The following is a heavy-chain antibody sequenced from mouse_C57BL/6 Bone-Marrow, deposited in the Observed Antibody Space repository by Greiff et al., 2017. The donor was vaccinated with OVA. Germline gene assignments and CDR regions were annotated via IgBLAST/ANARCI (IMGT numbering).Heavy chain of an antibody. CDR3: ARDADGFDY. CDR2: SRNKANDYTT. J-gene: IGHJ2*01. Sequence: EVKLVESGGGLVQSGRSLRLSCATSGFTFSDFYMEWVRQAPGKGLEWIAASRNKANDYTTEYSASVKGRFIVSRDTSQSILYLQMNALRAGDTAIYYCARDADGFDYWGQGTTLTVSS. CDR1: GFTFSDFY. V-gene: IGHV7-1*01.